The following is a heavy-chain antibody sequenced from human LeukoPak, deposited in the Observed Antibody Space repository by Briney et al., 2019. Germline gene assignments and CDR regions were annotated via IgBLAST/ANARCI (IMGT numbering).Heavy chain of an antibody. D-gene: IGHD3-22*01. CDR2: IRYDGSNK. CDR3: AKDPGAYYYDSSGYPDY. V-gene: IGHV3-30*02. CDR1: GFTFSSYG. J-gene: IGHJ4*02. Sequence: GGSLRLSCAASGFTFSSYGMHWVRQAPGKGLGWVAFIRYDGSNKYYADSVKGRFTISRDNSKNTLYLQMNSLRAEDTAVYYCAKDPGAYYYDSSGYPDYWGQGTLVTVSS.